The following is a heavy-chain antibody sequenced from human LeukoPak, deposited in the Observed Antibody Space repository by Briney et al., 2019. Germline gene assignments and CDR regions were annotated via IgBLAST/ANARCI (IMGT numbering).Heavy chain of an antibody. D-gene: IGHD3-16*01. J-gene: IGHJ3*02. CDR3: ARLYWGLGAFDI. V-gene: IGHV4-38-2*01. CDR1: GYSITTGYH. Sequence: SSETLSLTCAVSGYSITTGYHWAWIRQTPGKGLGWFGSIYHNESTYYNPSLKSRVTMSVDTSKNHFSLKLSSVTAADTAVYYCARLYWGLGAFDIWGQGTMVTVSS. CDR2: IYHNEST.